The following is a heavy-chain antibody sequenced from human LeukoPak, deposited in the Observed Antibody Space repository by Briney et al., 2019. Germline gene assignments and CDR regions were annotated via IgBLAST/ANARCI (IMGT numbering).Heavy chain of an antibody. V-gene: IGHV3-23*01. Sequence: GGSLRLSCAASGFAFSSLAMGWVRQAPGKGLEWVSVISDSGDTTYYADSVKGRFTISRDNAKNTVYLQMNSLRVEDTAVYYCAKDWFATTDYWGQGILVTVSS. CDR2: ISDSGDTT. D-gene: IGHD1/OR15-1a*01. CDR1: GFAFSSLA. CDR3: AKDWFATTDY. J-gene: IGHJ4*02.